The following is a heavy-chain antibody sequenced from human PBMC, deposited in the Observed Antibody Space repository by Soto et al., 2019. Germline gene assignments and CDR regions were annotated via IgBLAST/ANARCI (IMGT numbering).Heavy chain of an antibody. Sequence: GGSLRLSCAASGFTFSSYAMSWVRQAPGKGLEWVSAISGSGGSTYYADSVKGRFTISRDNSKNTLYLQMNSLRAEDTAVYYCAKERHHYDILTAQGEYDYWGQGTLVTVSS. CDR1: GFTFSSYA. D-gene: IGHD3-9*01. CDR2: ISGSGGST. V-gene: IGHV3-23*01. J-gene: IGHJ4*02. CDR3: AKERHHYDILTAQGEYDY.